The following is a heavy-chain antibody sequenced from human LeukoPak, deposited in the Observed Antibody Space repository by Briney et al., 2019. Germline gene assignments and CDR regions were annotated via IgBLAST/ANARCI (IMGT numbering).Heavy chain of an antibody. V-gene: IGHV1-2*06. CDR1: GYTFTSYG. J-gene: IGHJ6*02. Sequence: ASVKVSCKASGYTFTSYGISWVRQAPGQGLEWMGRINPNSGGTNYAQKFQGRVTMTRDTSISTAYMELSRLRSDDTAVYYCARTLFCSSTSCYMFYYYGMDVWGQGTTVTVSS. CDR2: INPNSGGT. CDR3: ARTLFCSSTSCYMFYYYGMDV. D-gene: IGHD2-2*02.